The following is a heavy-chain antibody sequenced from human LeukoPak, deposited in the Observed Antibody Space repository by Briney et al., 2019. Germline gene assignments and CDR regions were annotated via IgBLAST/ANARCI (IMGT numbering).Heavy chain of an antibody. CDR2: IYYGGNI. J-gene: IGHJ5*02. Sequence: PSETLSLTCSVSGDSIASTSYYWAWIRQPPGKGLVWVGSIYYGGNINYDPSLQSRVTISIDTSKNQFSLSLTSVTAADTAVYFCARQIRYTYDPNWFHPWGQGTLVTVPS. CDR1: GDSIASTSYY. CDR3: ARQIRYTYDPNWFHP. V-gene: IGHV4-39*01. D-gene: IGHD5-12*01.